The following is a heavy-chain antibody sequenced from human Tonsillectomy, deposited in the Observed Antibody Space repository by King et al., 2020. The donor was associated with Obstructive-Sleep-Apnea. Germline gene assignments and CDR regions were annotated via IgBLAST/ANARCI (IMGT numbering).Heavy chain of an antibody. CDR3: ARGVIVGASNWYFDL. CDR1: GFTLSSYD. J-gene: IGHJ2*01. Sequence: VQLVESGGGLVQPGGSLRLSCAASGFTLSSYDMHWVRQATGKGLEWVSAIGAAANTYYPGSVKGRFTISRENANNSLYLQMNSLRAGDTAVYYCARGVIVGASNWYFDLWGSGTLVTVSS. V-gene: IGHV3-13*01. CDR2: IGAAANT. D-gene: IGHD1-26*01.